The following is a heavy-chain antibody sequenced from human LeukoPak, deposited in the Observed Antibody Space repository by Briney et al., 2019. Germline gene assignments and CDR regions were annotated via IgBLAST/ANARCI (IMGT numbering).Heavy chain of an antibody. CDR1: GYTFTGYY. V-gene: IGHV1-8*02. D-gene: IGHD3-10*01. J-gene: IGHJ4*02. Sequence: ASVKVSCKTSGYTFTGYYIHWVRQAPGQGLEWMGWMNPNSGNTGYAQKFQGRVTMTRNTSISTAYMELSSLRSEDTAVYYCAVVVRGVIRFDYWGQGTLVTVSS. CDR3: AVVVRGVIRFDY. CDR2: MNPNSGNT.